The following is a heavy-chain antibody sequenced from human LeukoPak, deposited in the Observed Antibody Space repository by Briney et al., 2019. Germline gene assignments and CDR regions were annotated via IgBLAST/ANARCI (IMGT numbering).Heavy chain of an antibody. J-gene: IGHJ6*03. D-gene: IGHD2-15*01. V-gene: IGHV3-30*02. CDR3: AKDHRVVAPLYFYYYMDV. CDR2: IRYDGVNK. Sequence: GGSLRLSCAAPGFTFSSYGMHWVRQAPGKGLEWVAFIRYDGVNKYYADSVKGRFTISRDNSKTTLFLQMNSLRAEDTAVYYCAKDHRVVAPLYFYYYMDVWGKGTTVTISS. CDR1: GFTFSSYG.